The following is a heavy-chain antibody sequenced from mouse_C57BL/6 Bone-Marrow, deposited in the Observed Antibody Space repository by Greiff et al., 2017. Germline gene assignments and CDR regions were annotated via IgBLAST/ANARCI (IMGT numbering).Heavy chain of an antibody. D-gene: IGHD2-4*01. CDR3: ARRYDYDWFAY. CDR1: GFTFSDYG. J-gene: IGHJ3*01. V-gene: IGHV5-17*01. CDR2: ISSGSSTI. Sequence: EVHLVESGGGLVKPGGSLKLSCAASGFTFSDYGMHWVRQAPEKGLEWVAYISSGSSTIYYADPVKGRFTISRDNAKNTLFLQMTSLRSEDTAMYYCARRYDYDWFAYWGQGTLVTVSA.